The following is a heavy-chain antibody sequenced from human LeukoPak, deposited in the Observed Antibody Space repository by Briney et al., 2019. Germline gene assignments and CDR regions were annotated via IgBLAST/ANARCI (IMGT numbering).Heavy chain of an antibody. Sequence: PGGSLRLSCAASGFTFSSYEMNWVRQAPGEGLEWVSYISGSGTSIYYADSVKGRFTISRDNAENSLYLQMNSLRAEDTAVYFCARDGSTGSGYFDYWGQGTLIAVSS. CDR3: ARDGSTGSGYFDY. CDR1: GFTFSSYE. D-gene: IGHD2-8*02. V-gene: IGHV3-48*03. CDR2: ISGSGTSI. J-gene: IGHJ4*02.